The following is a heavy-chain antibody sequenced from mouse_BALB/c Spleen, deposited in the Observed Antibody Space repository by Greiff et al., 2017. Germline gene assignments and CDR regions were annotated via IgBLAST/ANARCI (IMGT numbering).Heavy chain of an antibody. D-gene: IGHD2-2*01. CDR1: GYAFSSYW. J-gene: IGHJ4*01. Sequence: VQLQQSGAELVRPGSSVKISCKASGYAFSSYWMNWVKQRPGQGLEWIGQIYPRDGDTNYNGKFKGKATLTADKSSSTAYMQLSSLTSEDSAVYFCASGYGYPYAMDYWGQGTSVTVSS. CDR2: IYPRDGDT. V-gene: IGHV1-80*01. CDR3: ASGYGYPYAMDY.